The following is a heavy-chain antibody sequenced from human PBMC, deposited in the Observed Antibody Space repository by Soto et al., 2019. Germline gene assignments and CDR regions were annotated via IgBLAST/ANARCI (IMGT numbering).Heavy chain of an antibody. V-gene: IGHV1-69*02. D-gene: IGHD3-10*01. CDR3: ARSPGRGPPRGIDY. J-gene: IGHJ4*02. Sequence: QVQLVQSGAEVKKPGSSVKVSCKASGGTFSSYTISWVRQAPGQGLEWMGRIIPILGIANYAQKFQGRVTITADQSTSTAYMELSSLRSEDTAVYYCARSPGRGPPRGIDYWGQGTLVTVSS. CDR1: GGTFSSYT. CDR2: IIPILGIA.